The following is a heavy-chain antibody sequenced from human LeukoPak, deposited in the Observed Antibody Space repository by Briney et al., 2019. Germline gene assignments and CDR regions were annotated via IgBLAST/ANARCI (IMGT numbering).Heavy chain of an antibody. CDR3: ARLVAL. J-gene: IGHJ4*02. D-gene: IGHD2-15*01. CDR2: ISYGGNSK. V-gene: IGHV3-30-3*01. CDR1: GFTFSSYS. Sequence: GRSLRLSCAASGFTFSSYSMYWVRQAPGKGLEWVAVISYGGNSKDYADSVKGRFTISRDNSKNTLYLQMNSLRSEYTAVYFCARLVALWGQGNLATVSA.